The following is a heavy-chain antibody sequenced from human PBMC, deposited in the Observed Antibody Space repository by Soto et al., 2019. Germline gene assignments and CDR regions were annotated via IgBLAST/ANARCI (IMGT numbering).Heavy chain of an antibody. CDR3: SKDQGYYDSSGRGAYYYSYYGMYV. CDR1: GFTFSSYG. D-gene: IGHD3-22*01. Sequence: GGSLRLSCAASGFTFSSYGMHWVRQAPGKGLEWVAVISYDGSNKYYADSVKGRFTISRDNSKNTLYLQMNSLRAEDTAVYYCSKDQGYYDSSGRGAYYYSYYGMYVWGQGITVTVS. V-gene: IGHV3-30*18. CDR2: ISYDGSNK. J-gene: IGHJ6*02.